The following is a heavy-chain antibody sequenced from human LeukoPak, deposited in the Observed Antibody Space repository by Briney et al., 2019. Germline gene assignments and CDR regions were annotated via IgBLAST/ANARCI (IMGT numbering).Heavy chain of an antibody. Sequence: SGTLSLTCAVSGGSISSTNWWTWVRQPPGKGLEWIGEVNVLGNTNYNPSLESRVTISIDKSENHVSLKLTSVTAADTAVYYCAREGGPFRPLDYSGQGTLVTVSS. CDR2: VNVLGNT. CDR1: GGSISSTNW. V-gene: IGHV4-4*02. CDR3: AREGGPFRPLDY. J-gene: IGHJ4*02. D-gene: IGHD2/OR15-2a*01.